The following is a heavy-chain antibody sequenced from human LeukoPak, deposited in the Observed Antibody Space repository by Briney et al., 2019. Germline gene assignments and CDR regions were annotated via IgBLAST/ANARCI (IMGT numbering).Heavy chain of an antibody. D-gene: IGHD2-15*01. CDR3: TTHVPDCSGGRCYYYFDY. Sequence: GGSLRLSCAASGFTFSNAWMSWVRQAPGKGLEWVGHIKSKTDGGTTDYAAPVKGRFTISRDDSKNTLYLQMNSLKTEDTAVYYCTTHVPDCSGGRCYYYFDYWGQGTLVTVSS. J-gene: IGHJ4*02. V-gene: IGHV3-15*01. CDR1: GFTFSNAW. CDR2: IKSKTDGGTT.